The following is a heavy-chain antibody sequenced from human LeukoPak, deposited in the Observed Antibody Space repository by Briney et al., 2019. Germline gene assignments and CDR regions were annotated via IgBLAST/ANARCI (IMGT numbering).Heavy chain of an antibody. CDR3: ARARWGSTPLFDY. CDR1: GFTFSSYD. Sequence: GGSLRLSCAASGFTFSSYDMHWVRQATGKGLEWVSAIGTAGDTYYPGSVRGGFTISRENAKTSLYLQRNSLRAEDRAVYYCARARWGSTPLFDYWGQGTLVTVSS. V-gene: IGHV3-13*01. J-gene: IGHJ4*02. CDR2: IGTAGDT. D-gene: IGHD2-21*01.